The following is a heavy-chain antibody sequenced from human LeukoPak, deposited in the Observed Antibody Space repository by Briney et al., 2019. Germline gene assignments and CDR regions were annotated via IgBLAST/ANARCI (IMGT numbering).Heavy chain of an antibody. CDR3: PRDGVPGAIEVGDFDI. D-gene: IGHD2-2*01. CDR1: GFTVSSNY. J-gene: IGHJ3*02. V-gene: IGHV3-66*02. CDR2: IYSGSST. Sequence: PGGSLRLSCAASGFTVSSNYMSWVRQAPGKGLEWVSVIYSGSSTYYADSVKGRFTISRDNSKNTLYLQMSSLRADDKAVYYCPRDGVPGAIEVGDFDIWGQGTMVTVSS.